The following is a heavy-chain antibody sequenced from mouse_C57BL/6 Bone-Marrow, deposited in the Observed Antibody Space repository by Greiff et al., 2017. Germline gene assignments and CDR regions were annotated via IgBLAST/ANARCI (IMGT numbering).Heavy chain of an antibody. Sequence: VQLQQPGAELVKPGASVKMSCKASGYTFTSYWITWVKQRPGQGLEWIGDIYPGSGSTNYNEKFKSKATLTVDTSSSTAYMQLSSLTSEDSAVYYCARRFYSNYSYYAMDYWGQGTSVTVSS. CDR1: GYTFTSYW. J-gene: IGHJ4*01. D-gene: IGHD2-5*01. CDR2: IYPGSGST. V-gene: IGHV1-55*01. CDR3: ARRFYSNYSYYAMDY.